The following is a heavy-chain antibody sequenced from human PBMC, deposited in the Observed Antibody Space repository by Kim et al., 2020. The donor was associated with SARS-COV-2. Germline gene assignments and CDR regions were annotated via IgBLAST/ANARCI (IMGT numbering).Heavy chain of an antibody. V-gene: IGHV3-74*01. CDR3: AKYGDP. CDR1: GFNFGSLW. J-gene: IGHJ6*02. CDR2: ISDNSVTT. Sequence: GGSLRLSCEASGFNFGSLWMDWVRQAPGEGLVWVSRISDNSVTTLYADSVKGRFTISRDNAKNALYLQMNSLRTEDTAVYYCAKYGDPWGQGTTVTVAS. D-gene: IGHD4-17*01.